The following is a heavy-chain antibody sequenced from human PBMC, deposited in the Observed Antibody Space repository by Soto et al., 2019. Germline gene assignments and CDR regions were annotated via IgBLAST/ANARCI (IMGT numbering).Heavy chain of an antibody. J-gene: IGHJ5*02. CDR2: INTAGTT. CDR3: ARDTRITMVRGVMGWFDP. CDR1: GASISSFN. V-gene: IGHV4-4*07. D-gene: IGHD3-10*01. Sequence: SETLSLTCSVSGASISSFNWNWVRQPGGNGPEWIGRINTAGTTNYNPSLKSRVTMSVDTSKNQFSLKLSSVTAADTAVYYCARDTRITMVRGVMGWFDPWGQGTLVTV.